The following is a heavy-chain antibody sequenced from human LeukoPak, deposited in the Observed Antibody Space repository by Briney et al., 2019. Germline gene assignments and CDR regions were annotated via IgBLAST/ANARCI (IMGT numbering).Heavy chain of an antibody. CDR2: IIPIFGTA. D-gene: IGHD3-16*02. V-gene: IGHV1-69*05. CDR1: GGTFSSYA. Sequence: GASVKVSCKASGGTFSSYAISWVRQAPGQGLEWMGGIIPIFGTANYAQKFQGRVTITTDESTSTAYMELSSLRSEDTAVYYCATEMSLYDYVWGSYPNVGYWGQGTLVTVSS. CDR3: ATEMSLYDYVWGSYPNVGY. J-gene: IGHJ4*02.